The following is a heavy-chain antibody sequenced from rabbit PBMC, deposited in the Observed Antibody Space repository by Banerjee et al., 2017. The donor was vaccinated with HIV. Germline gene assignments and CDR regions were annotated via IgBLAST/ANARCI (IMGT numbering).Heavy chain of an antibody. V-gene: IGHV1S43*01. CDR3: GRRPSSGGWYYFTL. CDR2: IDISTAST. D-gene: IGHD1-1*01. Sequence: QQQLEESGGGLVKPGGTLTLTCKASGFDFSSYYYICWVRQAPGKGLEWIGCIDISTASTYYASWVNGRFTISRSTSLNTVTLQMTSLTAADTATYFCGRRPSSGGWYYFTLWGPGTLVTVS. CDR1: GFDFSSYYY. J-gene: IGHJ4*01.